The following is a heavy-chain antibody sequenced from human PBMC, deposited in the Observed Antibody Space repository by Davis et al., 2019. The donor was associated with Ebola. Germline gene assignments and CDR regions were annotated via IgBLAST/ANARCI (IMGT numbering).Heavy chain of an antibody. Sequence: GGSLRLSCAASGFTFSSYWMSWVRQAPGKGLEWVSYISSSSSTIYYADSVKDRFTISRDNAKNSLYLQMNSLRDEDTAVYYCARDVFRSTIFGVVIPPGVWGQGTTVTVSS. CDR3: ARDVFRSTIFGVVIPPGV. V-gene: IGHV3-48*02. CDR2: ISSSSSTI. CDR1: GFTFSSYW. D-gene: IGHD3-3*01. J-gene: IGHJ6*02.